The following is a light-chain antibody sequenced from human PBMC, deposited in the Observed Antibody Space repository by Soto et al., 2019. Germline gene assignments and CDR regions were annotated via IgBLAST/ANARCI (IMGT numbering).Light chain of an antibody. CDR2: AAT. CDR1: QVMSSW. Sequence: DIQMTQSPSSLAASVGDRVTITCRASQVMSSWLVWYQQKPGHAPKLLIYAATNLQSGVPSRFSGSASGTEFTLPSSNVQPEDFATYYCQQASSFPFTFGGGTEVQIK. J-gene: IGKJ4*01. CDR3: QQASSFPFT. V-gene: IGKV1-12*01.